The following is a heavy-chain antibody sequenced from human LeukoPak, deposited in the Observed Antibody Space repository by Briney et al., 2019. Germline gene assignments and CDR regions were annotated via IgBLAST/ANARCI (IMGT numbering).Heavy chain of an antibody. CDR1: GGSISSSRDY. V-gene: IGHV4-39*01. D-gene: IGHD6-13*01. J-gene: IGHJ4*02. CDR3: ARLPTHSSTCCYFDY. CDR2: IYYSGST. Sequence: SETLSLTCTVSGGSISSSRDYWAWIRQPPGKGLEWIANIYYSGSTYYSPSLKSRVTISVDTSKNQFSLKLSSVTAADTAVYYCARLPTHSSTCCYFDYWGQGTLVTVSS.